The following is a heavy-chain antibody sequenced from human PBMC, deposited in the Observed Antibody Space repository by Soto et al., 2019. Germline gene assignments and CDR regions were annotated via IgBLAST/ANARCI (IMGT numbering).Heavy chain of an antibody. V-gene: IGHV3-74*01. Sequence: GSLRLSCAASGFTFSASWMHWIRQAPGKGLVWVSRINGDGSNTIYADSVRGRFTISRDDAKNTLYLQMYSLRAEDTAVYYCARTTDYYYGMDVWGQGTTVTVSS. CDR3: ARTTDYYYGMDV. CDR1: GFTFSASW. J-gene: IGHJ6*02. CDR2: INGDGSNT. D-gene: IGHD1-1*01.